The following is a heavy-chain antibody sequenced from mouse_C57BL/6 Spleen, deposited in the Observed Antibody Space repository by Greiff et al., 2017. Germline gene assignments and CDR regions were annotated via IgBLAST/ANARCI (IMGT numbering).Heavy chain of an antibody. Sequence: VQLQQSGAELVRPGTSVKMSCKASGYTFTNYWIGWAKQRPGHGLEWIGDIYPGGGYTNYTEKFKGKATLTADKSSSTAYMQFSSLTSEDSAIYYCARGGYYVDYYAMDYWGQGTSVTVSS. CDR3: ARGGYYVDYYAMDY. CDR2: IYPGGGYT. D-gene: IGHD2-3*01. V-gene: IGHV1-63*01. J-gene: IGHJ4*01. CDR1: GYTFTNYW.